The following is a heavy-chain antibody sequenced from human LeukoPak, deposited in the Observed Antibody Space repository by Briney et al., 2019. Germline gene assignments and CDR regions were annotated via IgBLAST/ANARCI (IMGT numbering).Heavy chain of an antibody. CDR2: IYYSGST. CDR1: GGSISSYY. V-gene: IGHV4-59*01. J-gene: IGHJ4*02. CDR3: ARALPPLGTVVRD. Sequence: SETLSLTCTVSGGSISSYYWSWIRQPPGKGLEWIGYIYYSGSTNYNPSLKSRVTISVDTSKNQFSLKLSSVTAADTAVYYCARALPPLGTVVRDWGQGTLVTVSS. D-gene: IGHD3-10*01.